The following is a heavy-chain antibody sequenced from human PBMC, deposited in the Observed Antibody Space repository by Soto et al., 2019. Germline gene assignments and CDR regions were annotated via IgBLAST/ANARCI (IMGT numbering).Heavy chain of an antibody. Sequence: GGSLRLSCAASGFTFSNAWMNWVRQAPGKGLEWVGRIKSKTDGGTTDYAAPVKGRFTISRDDSKNTLYLQMNSLKTEDTAVYYCTPGCSSTSCPAPGYYGMDVWGQGTTVTVSS. CDR1: GFTFSNAW. D-gene: IGHD2-2*01. J-gene: IGHJ6*02. CDR3: TPGCSSTSCPAPGYYGMDV. V-gene: IGHV3-15*07. CDR2: IKSKTDGGTT.